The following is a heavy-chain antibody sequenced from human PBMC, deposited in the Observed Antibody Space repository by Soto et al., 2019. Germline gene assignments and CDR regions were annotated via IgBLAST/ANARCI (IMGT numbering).Heavy chain of an antibody. V-gene: IGHV4-59*11. CDR2: IYYSGST. D-gene: IGHD3-10*01. CDR1: GGSMSSHY. Sequence: QLQVSGPEVVKPSETLSLTCTVSGGSMSSHYWAWMRQSPGQGLEWIGYIYYSGSTKPNPSLNGRLTMSVDTSKNQFSLNLRSVTVADTAVYYCATQRLGEFGSHFDHWGQGTLVSVSS. J-gene: IGHJ4*02. CDR3: ATQRLGEFGSHFDH.